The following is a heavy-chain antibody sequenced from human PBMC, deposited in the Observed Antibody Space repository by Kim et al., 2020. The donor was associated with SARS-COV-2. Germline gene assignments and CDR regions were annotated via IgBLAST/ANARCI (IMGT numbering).Heavy chain of an antibody. CDR2: INGDGSST. Sequence: GGSLRLSCTASGFIFNTYWMHWVRQAPGKGLVWVSRINGDGSSTNYADSVKGRFTISRDNAKNTLYLQMNSLRVEDTAVYYCARLYSGSLGGYWGQGTLVTVSS. CDR1: GFIFNTYW. D-gene: IGHD1-26*01. CDR3: ARLYSGSLGGY. J-gene: IGHJ4*02. V-gene: IGHV3-74*01.